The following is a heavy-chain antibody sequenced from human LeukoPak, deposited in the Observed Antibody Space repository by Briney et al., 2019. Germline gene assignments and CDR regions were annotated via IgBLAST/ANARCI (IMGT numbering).Heavy chain of an antibody. CDR3: ASSIAARTNNFDY. Sequence: LGESLKVSCKGSGYSFTSYWIGWVRQMPGKGLEWMGIIYPGDSDTRYSPSFQGQVTISADKSISTAYLQWSSLKASDTAMYYCASSIAARTNNFDYWGQGTLVTVSS. V-gene: IGHV5-51*01. CDR1: GYSFTSYW. J-gene: IGHJ4*02. CDR2: IYPGDSDT. D-gene: IGHD6-6*01.